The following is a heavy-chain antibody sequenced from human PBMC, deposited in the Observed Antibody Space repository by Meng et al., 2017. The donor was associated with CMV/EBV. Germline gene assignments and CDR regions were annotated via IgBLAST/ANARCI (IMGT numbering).Heavy chain of an antibody. J-gene: IGHJ5*02. CDR3: ARSIAARQRWFDP. Sequence: GGSLRLSCAASGFTFSSYWMHWVRQAPGKGLVWVSRINRDGSSTSYADSVKGRFTISRDNAKNTLYLQMNSLRAEDTAVYYCARSIAARQRWFDPWGQGTLVTVSS. CDR1: GFTFSSYW. D-gene: IGHD6-6*01. V-gene: IGHV3-74*01. CDR2: INRDGSST.